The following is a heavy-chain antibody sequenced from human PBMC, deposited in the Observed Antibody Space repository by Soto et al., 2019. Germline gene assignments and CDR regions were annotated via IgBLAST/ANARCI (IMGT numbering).Heavy chain of an antibody. CDR2: SGAGDGKT. V-gene: IGHV1-3*01. CDR3: VRDYASDSGVHLDF. J-gene: IGHJ4*02. Sequence: QVQLVQSGTEVKKPGASVKVSCKASGYRVTQYVIHWVRQAPGQRLEWMGWSGAGDGKTYYSENFQGRVTITKDTSASTVYMELSSLVSEDTAVYYCVRDYASDSGVHLDFWGQGTLVTVSS. CDR1: GYRVTQYV. D-gene: IGHD3-22*01.